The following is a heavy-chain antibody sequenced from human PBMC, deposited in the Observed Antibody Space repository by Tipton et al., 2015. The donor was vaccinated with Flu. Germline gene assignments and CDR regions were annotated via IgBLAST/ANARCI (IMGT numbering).Heavy chain of an antibody. V-gene: IGHV4-38-2*01. CDR2: VSRSGST. Sequence: TLSLTCAVSGDSISSDYHWGWIRQFPGKGLEWIGTVSRSGSTIYNPSLKSRLTISVDTSKNQFSLKLSSVTAADTAVYYCARLTYYYGSGTSDYWGQGTLVTVSS. J-gene: IGHJ4*02. CDR3: ARLTYYYGSGTSDY. D-gene: IGHD3-10*01. CDR1: GDSISSDYH.